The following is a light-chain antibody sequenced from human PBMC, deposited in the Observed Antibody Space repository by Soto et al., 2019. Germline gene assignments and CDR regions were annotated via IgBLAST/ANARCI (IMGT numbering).Light chain of an antibody. CDR2: DVS. CDR3: RSYTSSSTLVV. Sequence: QSALTQPASVSGSPGQSITISCTGPSSDVGGYNYVSWYQQHPGKAPKLMIYDVSNRPSGVSNRFSGSKSGNTASLTISVLQAEDEADYYCRSYTSSSTLVVFGGGNKLTV. CDR1: SSDVGGYNY. J-gene: IGLJ2*01. V-gene: IGLV2-14*01.